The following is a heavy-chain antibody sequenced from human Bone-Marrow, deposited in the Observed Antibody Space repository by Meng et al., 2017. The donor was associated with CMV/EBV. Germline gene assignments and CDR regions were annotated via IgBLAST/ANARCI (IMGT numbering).Heavy chain of an antibody. CDR3: AKADCGGNCPFDY. V-gene: IGHV3-9*01. CDR1: GFTFDDYA. J-gene: IGHJ4*02. CDR2: ITWNSGRT. D-gene: IGHD2-21*01. Sequence: GGSLRLSCVASGFTFDDYAMHWVRQAPGTGLEWVSGITWNSGRTGYADSVKGRFTISRDNAKNSLYLQMNSLRPEDTALYYCAKADCGGNCPFDYWGQGTLVTVS.